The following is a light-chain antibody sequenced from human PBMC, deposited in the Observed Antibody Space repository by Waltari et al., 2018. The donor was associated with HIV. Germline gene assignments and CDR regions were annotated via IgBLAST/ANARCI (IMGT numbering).Light chain of an antibody. V-gene: IGLV2-14*01. CDR2: EVS. Sequence: QSALTQPASVSGSPGQLISISCTGTSSDVGGFYYFSCYQQHPGKAPELMIYEVSDRPSGVSNRFSGSKTGYTASLTCSVLQAEDEADYYCSSYTSSSTLVVFGGGTKLTVL. CDR1: SSDVGGFYY. J-gene: IGLJ2*01. CDR3: SSYTSSSTLVV.